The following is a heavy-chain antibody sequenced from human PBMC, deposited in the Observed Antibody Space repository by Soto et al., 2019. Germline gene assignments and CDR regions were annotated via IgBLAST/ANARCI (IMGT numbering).Heavy chain of an antibody. CDR2: IYYSGST. J-gene: IGHJ2*01. V-gene: IGHV4-30-4*01. Sequence: QVQLQESGPGLVKPSQTLSLTCTVSGGSISSGDYYWSWIRQPPGKGLEWIGYIYYSGSTYYNPSPKRRVTXLVXTXTNQFSRKLSSVTAADTAVYYCASNRNGDYSGYFDLWGRGTLFTVSS. CDR1: GGSISSGDYY. CDR3: ASNRNGDYSGYFDL. D-gene: IGHD4-17*01.